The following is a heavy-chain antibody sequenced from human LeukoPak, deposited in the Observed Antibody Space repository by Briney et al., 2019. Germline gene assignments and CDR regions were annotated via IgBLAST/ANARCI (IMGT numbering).Heavy chain of an antibody. D-gene: IGHD3-16*01. CDR3: ARGGTRFSRSLDY. CDR2: IYTSGST. V-gene: IGHV4-61*02. J-gene: IGHJ4*02. Sequence: PSETLSLTCTVSGGSISSGSYYWSWIRQPAGKGLEWIGRIYTSGSTNYNPSLKSRVTMSVDTSKNQFSLKLSSVTAADTAVYYCARGGTRFSRSLDYWGQGTLVTVSS. CDR1: GGSISSGSYY.